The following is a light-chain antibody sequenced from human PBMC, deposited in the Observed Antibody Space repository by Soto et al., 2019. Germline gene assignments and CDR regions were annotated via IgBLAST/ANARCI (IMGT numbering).Light chain of an antibody. CDR1: STDVGGYNA. Sequence: QSVLGQPASVSGSPGQTITISCTGTSTDVGGYNAVSWYQHHPGKAPKLIIYEVTHRPSGVSDRFSASKSGNTASLTISGLQAEDEAAYYCNSLRVSHLYVFGTGTKVTVL. CDR3: NSLRVSHLYV. V-gene: IGLV2-14*01. CDR2: EVT. J-gene: IGLJ1*01.